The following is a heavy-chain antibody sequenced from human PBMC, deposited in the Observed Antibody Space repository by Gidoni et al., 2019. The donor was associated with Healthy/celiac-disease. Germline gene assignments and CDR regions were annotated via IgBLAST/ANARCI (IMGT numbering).Heavy chain of an antibody. CDR3: ARGGYCTNGVCYALRYFDY. Sequence: QVQLQQWGAGLLKPSETLSLTCAVYGGSFSGYYWSWIRQPPGKGLEWIGEINHSGSTNYNPSLKSRVTISVDTSKNQFSLKLSSVTAADTAVYYCARGGYCTNGVCYALRYFDYWGQGTLVTVSS. J-gene: IGHJ4*02. D-gene: IGHD2-8*01. CDR2: INHSGST. CDR1: GGSFSGYY. V-gene: IGHV4-34*01.